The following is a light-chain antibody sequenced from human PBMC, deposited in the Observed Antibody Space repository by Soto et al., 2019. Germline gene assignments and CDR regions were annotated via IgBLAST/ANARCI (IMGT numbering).Light chain of an antibody. CDR3: QQYGSSPWT. CDR2: LAS. CDR1: QSITNNY. Sequence: EIVLTQSPGTLSLSLGERATRSCRASQSITNNYLAWYLQKPGQAPRLLIYLASNRAAGIPDRFSGSGSGADFTLTINRLEPEDFAVYNCQQYGSSPWTFGQGTKLDLK. J-gene: IGKJ1*01. V-gene: IGKV3-20*01.